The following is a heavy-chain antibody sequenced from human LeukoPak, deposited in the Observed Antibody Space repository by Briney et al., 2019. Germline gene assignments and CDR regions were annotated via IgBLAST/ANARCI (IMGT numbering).Heavy chain of an antibody. CDR2: IYHSGST. CDR3: ARMYYYDSSGYPSFDN. J-gene: IGHJ5*02. CDR1: GGSISSSNW. Sequence: SGTLSLTCAVSGGSISSSNWWSWVRQPPGKGLEWIGEIYHSGSTNYNPSLKSRVTLSLDTSNKRFSLKLNSVTAADTAVYYCARMYYYDSSGYPSFDNWGQGTLVTVSS. V-gene: IGHV4-4*02. D-gene: IGHD3-22*01.